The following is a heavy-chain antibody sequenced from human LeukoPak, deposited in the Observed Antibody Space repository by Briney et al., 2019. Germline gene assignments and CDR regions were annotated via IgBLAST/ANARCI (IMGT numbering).Heavy chain of an antibody. Sequence: SETLSLTRAVYGGSFSGYYWSWIRQPPGKGLEWIGEINHSGSTNYNPSLKSRVTISVDTSKNQFSLKLSSVTAADTAVYYCAREPIYYYGSGSYPQSDYWGQGTLVTVSS. D-gene: IGHD3-10*01. V-gene: IGHV4-34*01. CDR2: INHSGST. CDR1: GGSFSGYY. CDR3: AREPIYYYGSGSYPQSDY. J-gene: IGHJ4*02.